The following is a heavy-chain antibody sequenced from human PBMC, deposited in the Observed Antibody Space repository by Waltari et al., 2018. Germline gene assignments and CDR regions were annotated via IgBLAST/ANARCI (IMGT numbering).Heavy chain of an antibody. CDR2: ISSSSSYI. CDR1: GFTFSSYS. V-gene: IGHV3-21*01. J-gene: IGHJ4*02. CDR3: AGGYCSGGSCFDY. D-gene: IGHD2-15*01. Sequence: EVQLVESGGGLVKPGGSLRLSCAASGFTFSSYSMNWVRQAPGKGLEWVSSISSSSSYIYYADSVKGRFTISRDNAKNSLYLQMNSLRAEDTAVYYCAGGYCSGGSCFDYWGQGTLVTVSS.